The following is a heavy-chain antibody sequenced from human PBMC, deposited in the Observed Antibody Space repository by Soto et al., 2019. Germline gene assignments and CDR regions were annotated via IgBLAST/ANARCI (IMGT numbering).Heavy chain of an antibody. CDR3: ARVTMGCSSTSCYPDAFDI. Sequence: AASVKVSCKASGYTFTSYDINWVRQATGQGLEWMGWMNPNSGNTGYAQKFQGRVTMTRNTSISTAYMELSSLRSEDTAVYYCARVTMGCSSTSCYPDAFDIWGQGTMVTVSS. J-gene: IGHJ3*02. D-gene: IGHD2-2*01. CDR1: GYTFTSYD. CDR2: MNPNSGNT. V-gene: IGHV1-8*01.